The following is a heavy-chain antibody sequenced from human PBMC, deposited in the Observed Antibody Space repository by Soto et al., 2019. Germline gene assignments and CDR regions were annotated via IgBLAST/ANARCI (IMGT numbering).Heavy chain of an antibody. CDR2: INPSGGST. D-gene: IGHD2-15*01. Sequence: QVQLVQSGAEVKKPGASVKVSCKASGYTFTSYYMHWVRQAPGQGLEWMGIINPSGGSTSYAQKFQGRVTMTRDTSTSTVYMELSSLRSEDTAVYYCAGDPQGYCSGGSCTGPQVDYWGQGTLVTVSS. V-gene: IGHV1-46*03. CDR3: AGDPQGYCSGGSCTGPQVDY. J-gene: IGHJ4*02. CDR1: GYTFTSYY.